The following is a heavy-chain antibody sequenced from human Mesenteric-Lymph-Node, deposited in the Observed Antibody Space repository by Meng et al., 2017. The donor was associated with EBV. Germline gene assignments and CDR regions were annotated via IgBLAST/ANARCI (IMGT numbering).Heavy chain of an antibody. CDR2: IIPFFGTT. V-gene: IGHV1-69*01. J-gene: IGHJ5*01. D-gene: IGHD2-21*01. CDR1: GDSFSNYV. CDR3: ASYPRAFCAGDCYIGIWFHS. Sequence: VQVVQVEAEAKKPGSSVKVSCKASGDSFSNYVIYWVRQAPGQGLEWMGGIIPFFGTTNYAQKFQGRVTITADESTSTAYMELSSLTSQDTAVYYCASYPRAFCAGDCYIGIWFHSWGQGTLVTVSS.